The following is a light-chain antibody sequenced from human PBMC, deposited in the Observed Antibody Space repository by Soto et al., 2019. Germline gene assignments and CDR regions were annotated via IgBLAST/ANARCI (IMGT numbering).Light chain of an antibody. Sequence: QSVLTQPPSASGSPGQSVTISCTGTRSDVGGYNYVSWYQQHPGKAPKLVIYEVSKRPSGVPGRFSGSKSGNTASLTVSGLQDEDEAHYYCASYAGSTSVFGGGTKLTVL. CDR2: EVS. CDR3: ASYAGSTSV. J-gene: IGLJ2*01. CDR1: RSDVGGYNY. V-gene: IGLV2-8*01.